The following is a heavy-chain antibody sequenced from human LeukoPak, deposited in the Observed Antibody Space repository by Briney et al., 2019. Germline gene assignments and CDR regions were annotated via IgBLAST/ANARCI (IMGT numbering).Heavy chain of an antibody. V-gene: IGHV4-34*01. CDR2: INHSGST. CDR1: GESFSGYY. Sequence: SETLSLTCVVYGESFSGYYWTWIRQPPGKGLEWIGEINHSGSTNYNPSLKSRVTISVDTSKNQFSLKLSSVTAADTAVYYCARPRSFYGSGRSPSYFDYWGQGTLVTVSS. J-gene: IGHJ4*02. CDR3: ARPRSFYGSGRSPSYFDY. D-gene: IGHD3-10*01.